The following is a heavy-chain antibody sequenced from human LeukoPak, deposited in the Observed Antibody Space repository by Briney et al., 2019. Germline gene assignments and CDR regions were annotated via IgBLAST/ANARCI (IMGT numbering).Heavy chain of an antibody. CDR3: AKTYGACDY. V-gene: IGHV3-23*01. D-gene: IGHD4/OR15-4a*01. CDR2: ISGSGLTT. Sequence: GGSLRLSCAASGFSFSSYAMSWVRQAPGKGLEWVSTISGSGLTTYFADSVEGRFTFSRDNSKNTLFLEMNSLRAEDTAVYYCAKTYGACDYWGQGTLVTVSS. CDR1: GFSFSSYA. J-gene: IGHJ4*02.